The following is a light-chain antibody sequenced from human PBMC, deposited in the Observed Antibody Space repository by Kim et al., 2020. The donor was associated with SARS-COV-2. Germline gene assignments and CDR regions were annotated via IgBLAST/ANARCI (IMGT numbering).Light chain of an antibody. V-gene: IGKV1-39*01. J-gene: IGKJ4*01. CDR1: QSITNF. Sequence: ASVGERVTITCRASQSITNFLNWYQQKPGEAPKFLIYAVSTLQSGVPARFSGSGSGTDFTLTIRNLQPEDVATYYCQQSYSLPVTFGGGTKVDIK. CDR3: QQSYSLPVT. CDR2: AVS.